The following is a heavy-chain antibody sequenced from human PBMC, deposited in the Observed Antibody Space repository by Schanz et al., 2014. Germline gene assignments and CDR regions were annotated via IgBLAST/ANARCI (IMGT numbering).Heavy chain of an antibody. CDR3: ARRNFYDKSAAFDY. CDR1: GFTFSDHF. J-gene: IGHJ4*02. V-gene: IGHV3-72*01. CDR2: SRNKGHSYTS. D-gene: IGHD3-9*01. Sequence: EVQLVESGGALVQPGGSLRLSCAASGFTFSDHFMDWVRQAPGKGLEWVGHSRNKGHSYTSEYAASVKGRFTISRDESESSLYLQMDSLKTEDTAVYYCARRNFYDKSAAFDYWGQGSLVTVSA.